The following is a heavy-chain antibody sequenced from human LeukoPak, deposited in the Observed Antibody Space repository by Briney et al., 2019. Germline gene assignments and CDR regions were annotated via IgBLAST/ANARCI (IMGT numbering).Heavy chain of an antibody. Sequence: GASVKVSCKASGGTFSSYAISRVRQAPGQGLEWMGGIIPIFGTANYAQKFQGRVTITTDESTSTAYMELSSLRSEDTAVYYCARGKSDSSGYYYADAFDIWGQGTMVTVSS. CDR1: GGTFSSYA. CDR2: IIPIFGTA. CDR3: ARGKSDSSGYYYADAFDI. V-gene: IGHV1-69*05. D-gene: IGHD3-22*01. J-gene: IGHJ3*02.